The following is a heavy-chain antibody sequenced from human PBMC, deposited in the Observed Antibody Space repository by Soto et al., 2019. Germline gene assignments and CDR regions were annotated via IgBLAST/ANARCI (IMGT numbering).Heavy chain of an antibody. CDR3: VRERISS. CDR2: IKQDGSEK. Sequence: EVQLVESGGGLVQPGGSLRLSCAASGFTFETSWMTWVRQAPGKGLEWVANIKQDGSEKYYVDSVKCRFTISRDNATNSLYMQMNRLRVEDTAVYFCVRERISSWGQGTLVTVSS. V-gene: IGHV3-7*01. D-gene: IGHD2-15*01. CDR1: GFTFETSW. J-gene: IGHJ4*02.